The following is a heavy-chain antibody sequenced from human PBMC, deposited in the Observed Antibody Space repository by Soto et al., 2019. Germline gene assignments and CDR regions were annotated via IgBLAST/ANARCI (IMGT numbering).Heavy chain of an antibody. CDR1: GGSIRSNNW. CDR3: ARQHYYDSSGYYTWN. Sequence: SETLSLTCAVSGGSIRSNNWWSWVRQPPGKGLEWIGEIFHSGSTNYNPSLKTRVTISVDKSKNQFSLKLSSVTAADTAVYYCARQHYYDSSGYYTWNWGQGTLVTVSS. V-gene: IGHV4-4*02. D-gene: IGHD3-22*01. J-gene: IGHJ4*02. CDR2: IFHSGST.